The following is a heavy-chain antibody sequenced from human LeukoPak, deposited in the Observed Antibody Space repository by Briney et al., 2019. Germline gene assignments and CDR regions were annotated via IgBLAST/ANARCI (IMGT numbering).Heavy chain of an antibody. V-gene: IGHV4-59*12. Sequence: SETLSLTCTVSSDPISSYYWSWIRQPPGEGLEWIGYIYNSGSTNYNPSLKSRVTISVDKSKNQFSLKLNSVTAADTAVYYCASRGPCSGGRSYFSYYYMDVWGKGTTVTVSS. CDR1: SDPISSYY. D-gene: IGHD2-15*01. CDR2: IYNSGST. CDR3: ASRGPCSGGRSYFSYYYMDV. J-gene: IGHJ6*03.